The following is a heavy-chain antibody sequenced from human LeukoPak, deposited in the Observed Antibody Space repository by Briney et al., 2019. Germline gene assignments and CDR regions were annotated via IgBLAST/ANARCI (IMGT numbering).Heavy chain of an antibody. CDR2: ISSSGSTI. Sequence: GGSLRLSCAASEFTFSSYEMNWVRQAPGKGLEWVSYISSSGSTIYYADSVKGRFTISRDNAKNSLHLQMNSLRAEDTAVYYCAELGITMIGGVWGKGTTVTISS. CDR3: AELGITMIGGV. J-gene: IGHJ6*04. CDR1: EFTFSSYE. V-gene: IGHV3-48*03. D-gene: IGHD3-10*02.